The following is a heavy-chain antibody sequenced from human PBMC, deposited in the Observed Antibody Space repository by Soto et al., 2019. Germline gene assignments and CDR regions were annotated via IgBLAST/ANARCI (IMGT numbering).Heavy chain of an antibody. CDR2: ISSSSSYI. CDR1: GFTFSSYS. CDR3: ARDRRGVYGGGDCSSYGYLER. Sequence: GGSLRLSCAASGFTFSSYSMNWVRQAPGKGLEWVSSISSSSSYIYYADSVKGRFTISRDNAKNSLYQQMNRLSAEDTGVYYSARDRRGVYGGGDCSSYGYLERGGRGTLVTGSS. D-gene: IGHD2-21*02. J-gene: IGHJ2*01. V-gene: IGHV3-21*01.